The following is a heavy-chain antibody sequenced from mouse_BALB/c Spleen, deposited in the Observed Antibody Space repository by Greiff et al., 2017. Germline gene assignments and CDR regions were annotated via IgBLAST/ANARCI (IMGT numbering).Heavy chain of an antibody. CDR2: IWAGGST. Sequence: VKLVESGPGLVAPSQSLSITCTVSGFSLTSYGVHWVRQPPGKGLEWLGVIWAGGSTNYNSALMSRLSISKDNSKSQVFLKMNSLQTDDTAMYYCAREGYGYSLAYWGQGTLVTVSA. D-gene: IGHD1-2*01. CDR3: AREGYGYSLAY. J-gene: IGHJ3*01. CDR1: GFSLTSYG. V-gene: IGHV2-9*02.